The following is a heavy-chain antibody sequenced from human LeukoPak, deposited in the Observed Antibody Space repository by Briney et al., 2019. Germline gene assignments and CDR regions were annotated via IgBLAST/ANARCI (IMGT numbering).Heavy chain of an antibody. CDR1: GDSVSSNSAA. J-gene: IGHJ6*03. CDR2: TYYRSKWYN. V-gene: IGHV6-1*01. Sequence: SQTLSLTCAISGDSVSSNSAAWNWIRQSPSRGLEWLGRTYYRSKWYNDYAVSVKSRITINPDTSKNQFSLQLNSVTPEDTAVYYCARGLVVAATGNYYYMDVWGKGTTVTISS. CDR3: ARGLVVAATGNYYYMDV. D-gene: IGHD2-15*01.